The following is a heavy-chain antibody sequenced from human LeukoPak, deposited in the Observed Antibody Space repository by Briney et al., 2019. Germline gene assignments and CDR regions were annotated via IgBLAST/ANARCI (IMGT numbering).Heavy chain of an antibody. D-gene: IGHD3-22*01. J-gene: IGHJ3*02. CDR1: GFTLSSYA. Sequence: GSLILSCAASGFTLSSYAMTWVRQAPGRGLEWVSSVDGGGGGTYYADSVKGRFTISRDNSKDTLYLQMNGLRAEDTAVYFCAKVTPRYYYDSSGYFPDDAFDIWGQGTMVTVSS. CDR3: AKVTPRYYYDSSGYFPDDAFDI. V-gene: IGHV3-23*01. CDR2: VDGGGGGT.